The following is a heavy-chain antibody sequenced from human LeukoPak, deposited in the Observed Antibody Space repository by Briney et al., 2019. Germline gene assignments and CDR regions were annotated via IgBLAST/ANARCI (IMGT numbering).Heavy chain of an antibody. CDR2: IYYSGST. CDR3: ARRPLRTIVVVPAEYDNWFDP. CDR1: GGSISSSSYY. Sequence: PSETLSLTCTVSGGSISSSSYYRGWIRQPPGKGLEWIGSIYYSGSTYYNPSLKSRVTISVDTSKNQFSLKLGSVTAADTAVYYCARRPLRTIVVVPAEYDNWFDPWGQGTLVTVSS. V-gene: IGHV4-39*01. D-gene: IGHD2-2*01. J-gene: IGHJ5*02.